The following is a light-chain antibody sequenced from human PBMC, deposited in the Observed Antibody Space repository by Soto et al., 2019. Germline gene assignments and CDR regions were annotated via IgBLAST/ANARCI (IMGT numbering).Light chain of an antibody. J-gene: IGKJ1*01. V-gene: IGKV3-20*01. CDR1: QSVSSSY. CDR3: QQYGSSPKT. Sequence: ILLTQSTGTLSLSPGEIATLAGRASQSVSSSYLAWYQQKPGQAPRLLIYGASSRATGIPDRFSGSGSGTDFTLTISRLEPEDFAVYYCQQYGSSPKTFGQGTKVDIK. CDR2: GAS.